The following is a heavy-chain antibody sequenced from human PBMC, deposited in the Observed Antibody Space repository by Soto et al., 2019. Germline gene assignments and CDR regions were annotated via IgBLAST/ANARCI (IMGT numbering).Heavy chain of an antibody. CDR2: IDPRDSYT. J-gene: IGHJ5*02. Sequence: PGESLKISCEASGYSFTTYWISWVRQMPGKGLEWMGAIDPRDSYTKYSPSFQGHVTISADKSISTAYLQWNSLKASDTAIYYCAREKSDLELFNWLDPWGQGTLVTVSS. V-gene: IGHV5-10-1*01. D-gene: IGHD1-7*01. CDR1: GYSFTTYW. CDR3: AREKSDLELFNWLDP.